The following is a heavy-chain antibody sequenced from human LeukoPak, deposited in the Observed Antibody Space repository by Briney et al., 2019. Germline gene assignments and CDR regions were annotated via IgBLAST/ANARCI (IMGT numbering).Heavy chain of an antibody. CDR3: ARARGYSYGYEDY. V-gene: IGHV1-8*01. D-gene: IGHD5-18*01. CDR2: MNPNSGNT. Sequence: ASVKVSCKASGYTFTNYDINWVRHATGQGLGWMGWMNPNSGNTGYAQKFRGRVTMTRNTSIRTAYMELSSLRSEDTAVYYCARARGYSYGYEDYWGQGTLVTVSS. CDR1: GYTFTNYD. J-gene: IGHJ4*02.